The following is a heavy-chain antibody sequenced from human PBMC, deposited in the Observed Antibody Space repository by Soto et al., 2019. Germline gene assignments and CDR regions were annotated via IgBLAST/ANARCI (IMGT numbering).Heavy chain of an antibody. CDR1: GFTVSSNY. V-gene: IGHV3-53*02. CDR2: IYSGGST. CDR3: ARGIPYYYDSSGYYLDY. D-gene: IGHD3-22*01. J-gene: IGHJ4*02. Sequence: EVQLVETGGGLIQPGGSLRLSCAASGFTVSSNYMSWVRQAPGKGLEWVSVIYSGGSTYYADSVKGRFTISRDNSKNTLYLQMNSLRVEDTAVYYCARGIPYYYDSSGYYLDYWGQGTLVTVSS.